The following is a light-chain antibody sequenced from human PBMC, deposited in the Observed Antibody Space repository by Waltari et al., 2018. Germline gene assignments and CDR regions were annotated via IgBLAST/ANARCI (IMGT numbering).Light chain of an antibody. CDR3: QSYDSSDLWV. V-gene: IGLV6-57*01. J-gene: IGLJ3*02. CDR2: EDD. CDR1: SGSIVSNY. Sequence: NFMLTQPHSVSESPGKTVTISCTRSSGSIVSNYVQWYQQRPGSSPTPVIFEDDQRPSGVPDRFSGSIDSSSNSASLTISELKTEDEADYYCQSYDSSDLWVFGGGTRLTVL.